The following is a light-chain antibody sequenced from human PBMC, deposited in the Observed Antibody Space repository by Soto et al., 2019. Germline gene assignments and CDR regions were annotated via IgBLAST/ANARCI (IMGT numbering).Light chain of an antibody. CDR2: GTS. J-gene: IGKJ1*01. CDR3: QQYTNWVRT. V-gene: IGKV3-20*01. Sequence: EIVMTKSPATLSVSPGERATLSCRASQSVSSSSLAWYQQRPGQAPRLLIYGTSSRATGIPDRFSGSGSGTDFTLTISGLEPEDFAVYYCQQYTNWVRTFGQGTKVDI. CDR1: QSVSSSS.